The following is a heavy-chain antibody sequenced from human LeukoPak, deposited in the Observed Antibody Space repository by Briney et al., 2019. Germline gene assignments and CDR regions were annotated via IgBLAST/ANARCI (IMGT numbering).Heavy chain of an antibody. J-gene: IGHJ1*01. D-gene: IGHD6-19*01. V-gene: IGHV3-53*01. Sequence: GGSLRLSCAASGFTVSSNYMSWVRQALGKGLEWVSVIYSGGSTYYADSVKGRFTISRDNSKNTLYLQMNSLRAEDTAVYYCASTIAVAGPEYFQHWGQGTLVTVSS. CDR2: IYSGGST. CDR3: ASTIAVAGPEYFQH. CDR1: GFTVSSNY.